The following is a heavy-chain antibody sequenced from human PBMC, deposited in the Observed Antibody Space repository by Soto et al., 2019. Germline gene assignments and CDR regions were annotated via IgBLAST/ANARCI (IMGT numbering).Heavy chain of an antibody. CDR2: VYYSGST. CDR1: GGSISSSDYY. V-gene: IGHV4-39*01. D-gene: IGHD3-16*01. J-gene: IGHJ4*02. CDR3: ARQTGVFGYYFDY. Sequence: QLQLQESGPGLVKPSETLSLTCTVSGGSISSSDYYWGWVRQPPGKGLEWFGAVYYSGSTYYNPSLKGRVTISVDKSNNQFSLNLRSVTAADTAVYYCARQTGVFGYYFDYWGQGALVTVSS.